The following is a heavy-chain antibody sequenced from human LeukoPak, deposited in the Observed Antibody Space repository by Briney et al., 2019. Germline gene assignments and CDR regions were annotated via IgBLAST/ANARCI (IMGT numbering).Heavy chain of an antibody. CDR2: ISSSSYI. Sequence: GGSLRLSCAASGFTFSSYSMNWVRQAPGKGLEWVSSISSSSYIYYADSVKGRFTISRDNAKNSLYLQMSNLRAEDTAVYFCARGGGLDVWGQGATVTVSS. CDR1: GFTFSSYS. CDR3: ARGGGLDV. J-gene: IGHJ6*02. V-gene: IGHV3-21*04. D-gene: IGHD3-16*01.